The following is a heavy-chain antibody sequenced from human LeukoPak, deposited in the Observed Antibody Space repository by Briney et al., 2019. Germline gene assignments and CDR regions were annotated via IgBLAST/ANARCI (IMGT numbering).Heavy chain of an antibody. CDR2: ISGSAVST. CDR1: GLTFSSFG. CDR3: AKVSVGSGWFFDY. V-gene: IGHV3-23*01. J-gene: IGHJ4*02. Sequence: GGSLRLSCAASGLTFSSFGMTWVRQAPGKGLEWVSAISGSAVSTFYADSVKGRFTISRDNSKNTLYLQMNSLRAEDTAVYYCAKVSVGSGWFFDYWGQGTLVTVSS. D-gene: IGHD6-19*01.